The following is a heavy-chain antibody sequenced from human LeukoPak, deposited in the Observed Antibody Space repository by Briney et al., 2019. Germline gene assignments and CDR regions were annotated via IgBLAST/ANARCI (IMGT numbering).Heavy chain of an antibody. CDR2: IKEDGSEK. J-gene: IGHJ4*02. V-gene: IGHV3-7*03. CDR1: GFTFRSYW. CDR3: ARDHNYGSDY. Sequence: SGGSLRLSCAASGFTFRSYWMSWVRQAPGKRLEWVANIKEDGSEKYYVDSVKGRFTISRDSAKNSLYLQMNSLRVEDTAVYYCARDHNYGSDYWGQGTLVTVSS. D-gene: IGHD5-18*01.